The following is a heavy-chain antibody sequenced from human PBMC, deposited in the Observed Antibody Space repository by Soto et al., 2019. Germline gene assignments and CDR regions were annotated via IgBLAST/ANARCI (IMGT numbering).Heavy chain of an antibody. CDR3: ARVGAVGIYYFDY. CDR2: ISGSTTGI. J-gene: IGHJ4*02. V-gene: IGHV3-11*01. D-gene: IGHD6-13*01. Sequence: QVQLVESGGGLVKPGGSLRLSCAASGFTFSDYYMAWIRQAPGRGLEWISYISGSTTGIYYADSVKGRLTISRDNAKTSLYRQMSSLRAEDTAVYYCARVGAVGIYYFDYWGQGTLVTVSS. CDR1: GFTFSDYY.